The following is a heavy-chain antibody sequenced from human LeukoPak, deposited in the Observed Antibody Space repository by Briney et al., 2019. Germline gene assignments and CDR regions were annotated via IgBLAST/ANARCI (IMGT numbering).Heavy chain of an antibody. V-gene: IGHV3-21*01. Sequence: GGSLRLSCAASGFTFSSYSMNWVRQAPGKGLEWVSSISSSSSYIYYADSVKGRFTISRDNAKNSLYLQMNSLRAEDTAVYYCARGQYSGSYVFDYWGQGTLVTVSS. J-gene: IGHJ4*02. CDR2: ISSSSSYI. CDR1: GFTFSSYS. D-gene: IGHD1-26*01. CDR3: ARGQYSGSYVFDY.